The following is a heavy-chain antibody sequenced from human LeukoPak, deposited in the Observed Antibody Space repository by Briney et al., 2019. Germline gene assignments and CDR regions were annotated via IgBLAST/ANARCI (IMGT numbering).Heavy chain of an antibody. Sequence: GGSLRLSCTASGFTFSSYAMSWVRQAPGKGLEWVSAISGSGGSTYYADSVKGRFTISRDNSKNTLYLQMNSLRAEDTAVYYCAKGGDDFWSGYSDYWGQGTLVTVSS. CDR2: ISGSGGST. CDR3: AKGGDDFWSGYSDY. J-gene: IGHJ4*02. V-gene: IGHV3-23*01. D-gene: IGHD3-3*01. CDR1: GFTFSSYA.